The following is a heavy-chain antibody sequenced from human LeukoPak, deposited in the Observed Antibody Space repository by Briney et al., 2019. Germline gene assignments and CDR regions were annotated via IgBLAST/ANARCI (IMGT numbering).Heavy chain of an antibody. D-gene: IGHD2-8*01. CDR1: GGSISSSSYY. CDR3: ARENGVALYYYYYMDV. J-gene: IGHJ6*03. V-gene: IGHV4-39*07. CDR2: IYYSGST. Sequence: SETLSLTCTVSGGSISSSSYYWGWIRQPPGKGLEWIGSIYYSGSTYYNPSLKSRVTISADTSKNQFSLKLSSVTAADTAVYYCARENGVALYYYYYMDVWGKGTTVTVSS.